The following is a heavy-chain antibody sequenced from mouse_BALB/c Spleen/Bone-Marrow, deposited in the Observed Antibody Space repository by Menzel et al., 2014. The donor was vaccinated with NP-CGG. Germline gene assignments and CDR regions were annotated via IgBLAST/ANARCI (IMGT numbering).Heavy chain of an antibody. CDR2: ISYSDIT. D-gene: IGHD1-3*01. CDR3: VRSADSGHYWYFDV. V-gene: IGHV3-2*02. CDR1: GYSITSDYA. Sequence: EVKLMESGPGLVKPSQSLSLACTVTGYSITSDYAWNWIRQFPGNKLEWMGYISYSDITSYNPSLKSRISITRDTSKNQFFLQLNSVTPEDTATYYCVRSADSGHYWYFDVWGAGTTVTVSS. J-gene: IGHJ1*01.